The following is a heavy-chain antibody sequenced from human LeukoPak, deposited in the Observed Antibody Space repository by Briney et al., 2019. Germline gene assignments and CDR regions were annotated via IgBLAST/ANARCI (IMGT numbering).Heavy chain of an antibody. CDR3: ARGVGAVLRGFDY. D-gene: IGHD1-26*01. CDR2: ISSSGGTI. J-gene: IGHJ4*02. CDR1: EFTFSSYS. Sequence: GGSLRLSCAASEFTFSSYSMNWVRQAPGKGLEWVSYISSSGGTIYYADSVQGRFTISRDNAKNSLSLQMNSLRTEDTAVYYCARGVGAVLRGFDYWGQGTLVTVSS. V-gene: IGHV3-48*01.